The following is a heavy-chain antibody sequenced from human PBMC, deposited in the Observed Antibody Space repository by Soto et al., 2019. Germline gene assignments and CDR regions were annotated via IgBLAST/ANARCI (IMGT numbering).Heavy chain of an antibody. CDR2: MNPNSGNT. CDR3: ASSLSSQDYSWGSYPYYYMDV. CDR1: GYTFTSYD. Sequence: ASVKVSCKASGYTFTSYDINWVRQATGQGLEWMGWMNPNSGNTGYAQKFQGRVTMTRNTSISTAYMELSSLRSEDTAVSYCASSLSSQDYSWGSYPYYYMDVWGKGTTVTVSS. J-gene: IGHJ6*03. D-gene: IGHD3-16*02. V-gene: IGHV1-8*01.